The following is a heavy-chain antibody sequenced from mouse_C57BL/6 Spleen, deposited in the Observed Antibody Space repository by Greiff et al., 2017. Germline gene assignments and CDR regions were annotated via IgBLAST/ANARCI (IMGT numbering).Heavy chain of an antibody. D-gene: IGHD1-1*02. CDR3: LWPRLDY. CDR2: IYPGDGDT. CDR1: GYAFSSSW. V-gene: IGHV1-82*01. Sequence: VKLQQSGPELVKPGASVKISCKASGYAFSSSWMNWVKQRPGKGLEWIGRIYPGDGDTNYNGKFKGKATLTADKSSSTAYMQLSSLTSEDSAVYFYLWPRLDYWGQGTTLTVSS. J-gene: IGHJ2*01.